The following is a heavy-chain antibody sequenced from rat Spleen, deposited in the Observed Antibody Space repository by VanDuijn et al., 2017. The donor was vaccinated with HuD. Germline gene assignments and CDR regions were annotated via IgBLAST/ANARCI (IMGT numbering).Heavy chain of an antibody. CDR2: INSAGST. V-gene: IGHV3-3*01. CDR1: GYSITSSYR. CDR3: ARIELGAGHFDY. J-gene: IGHJ2*01. Sequence: EVQLQESGPGLVKPSQSLSLTCSVTGYSITSSYRWNWIRKFPGNKLEWMGYINSAGSTNYNPSLKSRISITRDTSKNQFFLQVNSVTTEDTATYYCARIELGAGHFDYWGQGVMVTVSS. D-gene: IGHD5-1*01.